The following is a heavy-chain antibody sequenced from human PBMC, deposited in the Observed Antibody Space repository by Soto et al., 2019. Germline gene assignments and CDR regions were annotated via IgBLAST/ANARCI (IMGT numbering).Heavy chain of an antibody. CDR2: ISYDGSNK. CDR1: GFTFSNYG. D-gene: IGHD6-13*01. CDR3: AKEYYSSPPPHFDY. V-gene: IGHV3-30*18. J-gene: IGHJ4*02. Sequence: VGSLRLSCAASGFTFSNYGMHWVRQAPGKGLEWVAVISYDGSNKYYADSVKGRFTISRDNSKNTLYLQMNSLRAEDTAVYYCAKEYYSSPPPHFDYWGQGTLVTVS.